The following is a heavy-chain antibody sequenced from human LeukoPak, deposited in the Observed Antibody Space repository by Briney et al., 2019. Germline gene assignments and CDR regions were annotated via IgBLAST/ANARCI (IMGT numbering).Heavy chain of an antibody. CDR1: GFTFSSYT. J-gene: IGHJ6*02. Sequence: PGGSLRLSCAASGFTFSSYTMNWVRQAPGKGLEWVSSISSSSSYMYYADSVKGRFTISRDNAKNSLYLQMNSLRAEDTAVYYCARDRDVPAIGMDVWGQGTMVTVSS. V-gene: IGHV3-21*06. CDR2: ISSSSSYM. CDR3: ARDRDVPAIGMDV.